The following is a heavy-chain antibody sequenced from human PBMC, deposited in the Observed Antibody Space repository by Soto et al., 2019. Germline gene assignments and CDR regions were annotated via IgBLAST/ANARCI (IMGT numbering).Heavy chain of an antibody. Sequence: PGGSLRLSCAASGFTFNIYGMHWVRQAPDKGLEWVALISYDGSNQYYADSVKGRFTISRDNYKNTLFLQMNSLRADDTAVYYCAKDQASGQGSFDSWGQGNLVTVSS. CDR3: AKDQASGQGSFDS. CDR1: GFTFNIYG. CDR2: ISYDGSNQ. V-gene: IGHV3-30*18. J-gene: IGHJ4*02.